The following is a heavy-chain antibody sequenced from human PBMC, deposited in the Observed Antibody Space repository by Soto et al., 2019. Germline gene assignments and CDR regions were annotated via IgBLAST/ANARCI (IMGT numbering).Heavy chain of an antibody. CDR2: ISGAGDKT. J-gene: IGHJ6*02. V-gene: IGHV3-23*01. D-gene: IGHD3-3*01. CDR1: EFTFSRYA. Sequence: PGGSLRLSCAASEFTFSRYAMYWVRQAPGKGLEWVSAISGAGDKTFYAEPVRGRFTISRDNSENTLFLQMNSLRAEDTAIYYCVKATSAAPFGYYGMDVWGQGTTATVSS. CDR3: VKATSAAPFGYYGMDV.